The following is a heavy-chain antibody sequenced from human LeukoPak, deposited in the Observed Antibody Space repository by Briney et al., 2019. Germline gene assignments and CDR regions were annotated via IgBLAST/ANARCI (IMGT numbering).Heavy chain of an antibody. J-gene: IGHJ4*02. D-gene: IGHD4/OR15-4a*01. CDR3: ARGDDGPTHYFDY. CDR1: GGSFSGFY. V-gene: IGHV4-34*01. CDR2: IDHSGST. Sequence: SETLSLTCAVYGGSFSGFYWSWIRQPPGKGLEWIGEIDHSGSTTYNPSLKSRVTIAADTSKNQFSLKLSSVTAADTAVYYCARGDDGPTHYFDYWGQGTLVSVSS.